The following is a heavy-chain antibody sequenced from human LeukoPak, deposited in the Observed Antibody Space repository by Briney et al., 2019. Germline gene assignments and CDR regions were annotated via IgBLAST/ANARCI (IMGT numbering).Heavy chain of an antibody. D-gene: IGHD1-1*01. CDR1: GYTFTGYY. J-gene: IGHJ4*02. CDR3: ARAGYTCDY. Sequence: ASVKASCKASGYTFTGYYMHWVRQAPGQGLEWMGWINPNSDGTNYAQKFQGRVTMTRDTSISTAYMELSRLRSDNTAVYYCARAGYTCDYWGQGTLVTVSS. CDR2: INPNSDGT. V-gene: IGHV1-2*02.